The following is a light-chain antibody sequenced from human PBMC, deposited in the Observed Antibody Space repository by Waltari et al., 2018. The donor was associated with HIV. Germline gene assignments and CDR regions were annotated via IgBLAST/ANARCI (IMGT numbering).Light chain of an antibody. CDR1: TPNIGSSY. CDR2: EDY. Sequence: QSVLTQPPSVSAAPGQKVTISCSGSTPNIGSSYVSWYQQLPGTAPKLLFYEDYKRPAGIPDRFSGSKSGTSATLAITGLQTGDEADYYCGTWDSSLSAGIFGGGTKLTVL. CDR3: GTWDSSLSAGI. V-gene: IGLV1-51*01. J-gene: IGLJ2*01.